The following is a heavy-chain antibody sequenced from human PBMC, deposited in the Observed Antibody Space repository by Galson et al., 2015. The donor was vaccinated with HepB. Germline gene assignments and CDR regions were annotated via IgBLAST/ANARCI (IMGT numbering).Heavy chain of an antibody. CDR3: ARARYSSSAPDY. D-gene: IGHD6-6*01. J-gene: IGHJ4*02. Sequence: SVKVSCKASGYTFSTYSITWVRQPPGQGLEWMGWISPYNRDTSFARKFQGRVTMTTDTFTSTTYMELRSLRSDDTAVYYCARARYSSSAPDYWGQGTLVSVSS. V-gene: IGHV1-18*04. CDR1: GYTFSTYS. CDR2: ISPYNRDT.